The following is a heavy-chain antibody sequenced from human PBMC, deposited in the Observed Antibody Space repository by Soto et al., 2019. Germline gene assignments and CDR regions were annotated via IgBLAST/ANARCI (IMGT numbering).Heavy chain of an antibody. CDR2: IIPILGIA. CDR1: GGTFSSYT. J-gene: IGHJ5*02. D-gene: IGHD3-9*01. CDR3: ARSTLRYFDWLPIDNWFDP. Sequence: QVQLVQSGAEVKKPGSSVKVSCKASGGTFSSYTISWVRQAPGQGLEWMGRIIPILGIANYAQKFQGRVTITADKSTSTAYMELSSLRSEDTAVYYCARSTLRYFDWLPIDNWFDPWGQGTLVTVSS. V-gene: IGHV1-69*02.